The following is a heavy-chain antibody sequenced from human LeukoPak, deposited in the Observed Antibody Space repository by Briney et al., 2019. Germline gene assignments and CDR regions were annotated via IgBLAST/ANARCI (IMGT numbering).Heavy chain of an antibody. CDR3: ARDKIVGPTTLDY. CDR2: IKQDGYEQ. J-gene: IGHJ4*02. D-gene: IGHD1-26*01. CDR1: GFTFSDYW. Sequence: GGSLRLPCAASGFTFSDYWMSWVRQTPEKGLEWVANIKQDGYEQYYVDSVKGRFTISRDNAKNSLYLQMNSLRADDTAVYYCARDKIVGPTTLDYWGQGTLVTVSS. V-gene: IGHV3-7*01.